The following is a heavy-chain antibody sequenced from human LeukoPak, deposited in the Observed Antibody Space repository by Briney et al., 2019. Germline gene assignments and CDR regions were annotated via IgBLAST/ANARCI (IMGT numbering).Heavy chain of an antibody. J-gene: IGHJ4*02. CDR2: VSESTTTI. CDR1: GFTFSTYS. V-gene: IGHV3-48*01. D-gene: IGHD6-19*01. CDR3: ARDLTSGWYGFDY. Sequence: GGSLRLSCAASGFTFSTYSMNWVRQAPGKGLEWVSYVSESTTTIYYADSVKGRFTISRDNAKNSLYLQMNSLRAEDTAVYYCARDLTSGWYGFDYWGQGTLVTVSS.